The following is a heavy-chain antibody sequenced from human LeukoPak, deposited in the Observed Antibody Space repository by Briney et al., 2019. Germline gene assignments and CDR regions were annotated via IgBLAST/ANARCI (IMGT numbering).Heavy chain of an antibody. D-gene: IGHD4-17*01. CDR1: GYTFTGYY. V-gene: IGHV1-2*06. CDR2: INPNSGGT. J-gene: IGHJ4*02. CDR3: ARVLAGDYLDY. Sequence: ASVKVSCKASGYTFTGYYMHWVRQAPGQGLEWMGRINPNSGGTNYAQKFQGRVTMTRDTSISTAYMEPSRLRSDDTAVYYCARVLAGDYLDYWGQGTLVTVSS.